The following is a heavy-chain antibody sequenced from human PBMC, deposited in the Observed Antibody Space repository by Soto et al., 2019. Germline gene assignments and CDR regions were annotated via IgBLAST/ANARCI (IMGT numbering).Heavy chain of an antibody. CDR3: AKDNSSPFDY. V-gene: IGHV3-30*18. Sequence: QVQLVESGGGVVQPGRSLRLSCAASGFTFSSYGMHWVRQAPGKGLEWVAVISYDGSNKYYADSVKGRFTISRDNSKNTLYLQMNSLRAEDTAVYYCAKDNSSPFDYGGQGSLVTVSS. CDR2: ISYDGSNK. J-gene: IGHJ4*02. D-gene: IGHD3-22*01. CDR1: GFTFSSYG.